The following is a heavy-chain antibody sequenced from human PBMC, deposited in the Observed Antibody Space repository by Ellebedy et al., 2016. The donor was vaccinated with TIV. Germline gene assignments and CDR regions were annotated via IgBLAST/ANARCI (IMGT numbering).Heavy chain of an antibody. CDR2: VYYNGRT. V-gene: IGHV4-39*07. Sequence: SETLSLXXTVSGGSINITSHYWAWIRQSPGKGLEWIGSVYYNGRTYYNSSLRSRVTIFVDTSKNQFSLKVTSVTAADTAMYFCARDDFDWWRLFDYWGQGSLVTVSS. CDR1: GGSINITSHY. D-gene: IGHD3-9*01. CDR3: ARDDFDWWRLFDY. J-gene: IGHJ4*02.